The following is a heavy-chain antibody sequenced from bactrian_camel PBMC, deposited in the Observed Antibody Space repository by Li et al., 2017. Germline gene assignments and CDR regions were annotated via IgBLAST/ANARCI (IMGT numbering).Heavy chain of an antibody. CDR2: MYTGFGGGNI. CDR1: GRSNENYF. Sequence: HVQLVESGGGSVQAGGSLRLSCAISGRSNENYFLAWFRQPPGKEREGVAAMYTGFGGGNIYYDDSVKGRFTISQDNSKNTLFLQMNNLKPDDTAVYYCAADRLACLGNTWSGESLKWNYWGLGTQVTVSS. V-gene: IGHV3S45*01. D-gene: IGHD1*01. J-gene: IGHJ4*01. CDR3: AADRLACLGNTWSGESLKWNY.